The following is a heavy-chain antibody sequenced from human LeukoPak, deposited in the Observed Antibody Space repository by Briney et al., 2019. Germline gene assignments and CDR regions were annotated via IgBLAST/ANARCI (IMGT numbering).Heavy chain of an antibody. CDR2: ISGSGENT. CDR1: GXTFSSYG. D-gene: IGHD2-2*01. CDR3: AKDLTSWNY. Sequence: GGSLRLSCPASGXTFSSYGITWVRQAPGKGLEWVSGISGSGENTYYADSVKGRFTISRDNSKNTLYLQMNSLRAEDTALYYCAKDLTSWNYWGQGTVVTVSS. V-gene: IGHV3-23*01. J-gene: IGHJ4*02.